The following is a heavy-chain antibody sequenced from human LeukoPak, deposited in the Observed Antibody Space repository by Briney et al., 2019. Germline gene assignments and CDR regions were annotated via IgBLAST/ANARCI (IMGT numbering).Heavy chain of an antibody. CDR3: AKDEAGGGSSWYPDY. CDR2: ISYEGSEI. CDR1: GFTFKNFG. J-gene: IGHJ4*02. V-gene: IGHV3-30*18. D-gene: IGHD6-13*01. Sequence: PGRSLRLSCAAFGFTFKNFGIHWVRQAPGKGLEWVASISYEGSEISYVDSVRGRFTISRDNTRMTAYLQMNSLTVQDTAVYFCAKDEAGGGSSWYPDYWGQGTLVTVSS.